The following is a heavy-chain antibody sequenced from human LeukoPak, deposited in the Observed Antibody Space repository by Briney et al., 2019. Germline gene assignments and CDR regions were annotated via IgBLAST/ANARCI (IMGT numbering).Heavy chain of an antibody. Sequence: SETLSLTCSVSGVSISSGDYYWAWIRQPPGKGLEWIGCIYFSESTFYNSSLKSRLTISLDASKNQFFLRLSSVTAADTAVYYCARAMTFHNWFDPWGQGTLATVSS. J-gene: IGHJ5*02. D-gene: IGHD3/OR15-3a*01. CDR3: ARAMTFHNWFDP. V-gene: IGHV4-30-4*01. CDR1: GVSISSGDYY. CDR2: IYFSEST.